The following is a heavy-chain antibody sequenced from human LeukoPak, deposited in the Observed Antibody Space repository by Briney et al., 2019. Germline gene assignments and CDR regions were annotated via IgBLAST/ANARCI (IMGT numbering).Heavy chain of an antibody. CDR3: ARVEAAAVSNWFDP. Sequence: SETLSLTCTVSGGSISSYYWSWIRQPPGKGLEWIGYIYYSGSTNYNPSLKSRVTISVDTSKNQFSLKLSSVTAADTAVYYCARVEAAAVSNWFDPWGQGTLVTVSS. J-gene: IGHJ5*02. D-gene: IGHD6-13*01. V-gene: IGHV4-59*01. CDR2: IYYSGST. CDR1: GGSISSYY.